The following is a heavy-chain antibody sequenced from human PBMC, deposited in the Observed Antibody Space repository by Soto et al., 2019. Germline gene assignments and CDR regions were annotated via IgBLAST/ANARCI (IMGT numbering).Heavy chain of an antibody. Sequence: GGSLRLSCAASGFTFSDYYMSWIRQAPGKGLEWVSYISSIGSTIYYADSVKGRFTISRDNAKNSLYLQMNSLRAEDTAVYYCASTVAVAESDYWGQGTLVTVSS. CDR3: ASTVAVAESDY. V-gene: IGHV3-11*01. CDR1: GFTFSDYY. J-gene: IGHJ4*02. CDR2: ISSIGSTI. D-gene: IGHD6-19*01.